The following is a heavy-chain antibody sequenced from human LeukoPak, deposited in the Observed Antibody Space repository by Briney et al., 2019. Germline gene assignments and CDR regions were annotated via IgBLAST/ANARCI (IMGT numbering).Heavy chain of an antibody. J-gene: IGHJ4*02. Sequence: GGSLRLSCAASGFNFNNFAMSWVRHAPGKGLEWLSAMTGPADTTYYAESVKGRFTISRDYSKSMVFLQMNSLRVEDTAIYYCAKGAEIDHWGQGTLVSVSS. CDR1: GFNFNNFA. V-gene: IGHV3-23*01. CDR3: AKGAEIDH. CDR2: MTGPADTT.